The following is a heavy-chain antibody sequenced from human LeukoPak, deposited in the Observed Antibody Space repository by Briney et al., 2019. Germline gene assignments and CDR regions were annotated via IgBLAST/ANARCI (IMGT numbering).Heavy chain of an antibody. CDR1: GYTFTSYY. Sequence: GASVKVCCKASGYTFTSYYMHWVRQAPGQGLEWMGIINPSGGSTSYAQKFQGRVTMTRDTSTSTVYMELSSLRSEDTAVYYCAREKSGRSVGAKTGAFDIWGQGTMVTVSS. V-gene: IGHV1-46*01. CDR2: INPSGGST. CDR3: AREKSGRSVGAKTGAFDI. J-gene: IGHJ3*02. D-gene: IGHD1-26*01.